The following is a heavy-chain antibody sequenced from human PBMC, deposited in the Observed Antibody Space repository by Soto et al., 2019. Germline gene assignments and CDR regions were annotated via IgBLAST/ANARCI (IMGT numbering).Heavy chain of an antibody. CDR3: ARHEYSSGQRYFDY. D-gene: IGHD6-19*01. J-gene: IGHJ4*02. Sequence: PSETLSLTCAVYGGSFSGYYWSWIRQPPGKGLEWIGEINHSGSTNYNPSLKSRVTISVDTSKNQFSLKLSSVTAADTAMYYCARHEYSSGQRYFDYWGQGTLVTVSS. V-gene: IGHV4-34*01. CDR2: INHSGST. CDR1: GGSFSGYY.